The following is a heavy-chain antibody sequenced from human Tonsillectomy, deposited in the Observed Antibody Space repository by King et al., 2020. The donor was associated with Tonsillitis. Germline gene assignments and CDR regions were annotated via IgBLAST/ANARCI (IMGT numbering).Heavy chain of an antibody. CDR3: AKDFSSAGTTIFCTH. Sequence: VQLVESGGGLVKPGRSLRLSCAASGFTFSSYGMHWVRQAPGKGLEWVAVISHDGNNKYYAESVKGRFTISRDNSKNTLYLQMNSLRSEDTAVYYCAKDFSSAGTTIFCTHWGQGTLVTVSS. D-gene: IGHD1-1*01. CDR2: ISHDGNNK. J-gene: IGHJ4*02. CDR1: GFTFSSYG. V-gene: IGHV3-30*18.